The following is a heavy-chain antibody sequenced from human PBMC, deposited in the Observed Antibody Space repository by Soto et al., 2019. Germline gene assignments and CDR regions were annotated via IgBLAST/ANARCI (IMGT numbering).Heavy chain of an antibody. D-gene: IGHD3-10*01. CDR1: GFTFDDYT. Sequence: GGSLRLSCAASGFTFDDYTMHWVRQAPGKGLEWVSLISWDGGSTYYADSVKGRFTISRDNSKNSLYLQMNSLRTEDTALYYCAKDLRFGLTYGMDVWGQGTTVTVS. CDR2: ISWDGGST. J-gene: IGHJ6*02. V-gene: IGHV3-43*01. CDR3: AKDLRFGLTYGMDV.